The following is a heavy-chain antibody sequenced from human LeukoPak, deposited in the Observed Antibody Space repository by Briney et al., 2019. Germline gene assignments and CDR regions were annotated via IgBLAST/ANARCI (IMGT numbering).Heavy chain of an antibody. V-gene: IGHV3-15*01. CDR3: TTDPGDKVAFEY. CDR1: GFTFSNAW. D-gene: IGHD5-12*01. CDR2: IKSKNDGGTT. Sequence: PGGSLRLSCAASGFTFSNAWMSWVRQAPVKGLEWVGRIKSKNDGGTTDYAAPVKGRFTISRDDTKNMLYLQMNSLKTEDTAVYYCTTDPGDKVAFEYWGQGTLVTVSS. J-gene: IGHJ4*02.